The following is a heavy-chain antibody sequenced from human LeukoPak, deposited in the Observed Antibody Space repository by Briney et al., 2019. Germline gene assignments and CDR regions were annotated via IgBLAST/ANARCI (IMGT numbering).Heavy chain of an antibody. CDR1: GFTVSSNY. J-gene: IGHJ4*02. CDR3: ARVAGPYYYDSSGPFDY. V-gene: IGHV4-4*02. CDR2: IYHSGRT. Sequence: GSLRLSCAASGFTVSSNYMNWVHQAPGKGLEWIGNIYHSGRTYDNPSLKSRVTISVDTSKNQLSLKLSSVTAADTAVYYCARVAGPYYYDSSGPFDYWGQGSLVTVSS. D-gene: IGHD3-22*01.